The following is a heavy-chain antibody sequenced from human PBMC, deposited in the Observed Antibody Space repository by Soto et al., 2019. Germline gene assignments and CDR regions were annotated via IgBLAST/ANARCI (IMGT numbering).Heavy chain of an antibody. Sequence: PGESLKISCKGSGYSFTSYWIGWVRQMPGKGLEWMGIIYPGDSDTGYSPSFQGQVTISADKSISTAYLQWSSLKASDTAMYYCARTVLWFGEFRYYYYGMDVWGQGTTVTVSS. CDR3: ARTVLWFGEFRYYYYGMDV. V-gene: IGHV5-51*01. J-gene: IGHJ6*02. CDR2: IYPGDSDT. D-gene: IGHD3-10*01. CDR1: GYSFTSYW.